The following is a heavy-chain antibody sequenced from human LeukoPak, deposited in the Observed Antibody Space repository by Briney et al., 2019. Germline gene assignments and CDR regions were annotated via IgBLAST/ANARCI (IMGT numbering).Heavy chain of an antibody. J-gene: IGHJ4*02. CDR3: ARDRRGYSGYDFLFDY. D-gene: IGHD5-12*01. CDR1: GYTFTGYY. Sequence: ASVKVSCKASGYTFTGYYMHWVRQAPGQGLEWMGWINPNSGGTNYVQKFQGRVTMTRDTSISTAYMELSRLRSDDTAVYYCARDRRGYSGYDFLFDYWGQGTLVTVSS. V-gene: IGHV1-2*02. CDR2: INPNSGGT.